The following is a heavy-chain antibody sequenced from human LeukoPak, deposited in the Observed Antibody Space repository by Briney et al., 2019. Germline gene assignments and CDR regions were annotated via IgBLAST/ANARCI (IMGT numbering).Heavy chain of an antibody. Sequence: ASVKVSCKDCGYTFSGYHMHWVRQAPGHGLEWMGWINPNSGGTNYAQKFQGRVTMTRDTFISTAYMEMSRLRCDDTGVYYCVRTVHTRYSGHDYPDYWGQGTLVTVSS. CDR2: INPNSGGT. CDR1: GYTFSGYH. J-gene: IGHJ4*02. D-gene: IGHD5-12*01. CDR3: VRTVHTRYSGHDYPDY. V-gene: IGHV1-2*02.